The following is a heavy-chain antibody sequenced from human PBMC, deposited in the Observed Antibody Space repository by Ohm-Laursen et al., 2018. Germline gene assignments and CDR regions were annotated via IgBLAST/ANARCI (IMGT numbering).Heavy chain of an antibody. Sequence: GSLRLSCSASGFTFSDYSMNWVRQAPGKGLEWVSSISSRSTTIYYADSLKGRFTISRDNAKSSLYLQMNSLRAEDTAVYYCARDHTMNDYWGQGTLVTVSS. CDR1: GFTFSDYS. V-gene: IGHV3-48*01. J-gene: IGHJ4*02. CDR3: ARDHTMNDY. CDR2: ISSRSTTI. D-gene: IGHD3-22*01.